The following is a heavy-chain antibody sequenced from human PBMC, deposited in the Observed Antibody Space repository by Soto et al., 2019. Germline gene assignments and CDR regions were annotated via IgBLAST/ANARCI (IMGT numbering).Heavy chain of an antibody. J-gene: IGHJ6*03. CDR1: GYTLTSYD. V-gene: IGHV1-8*01. Sequence: ASVKVSCKASGYTLTSYDINWVRQATGQGLEWMGWMNPNSGNTGYAQKFQGRVTMTRNTSISTAYMELSSLRSEDTAVYYCRAAGYDLRLYKSKDVWGKGTTVTVS. CDR3: RAAGYDLRLYKSKDV. D-gene: IGHD5-12*01. CDR2: MNPNSGNT.